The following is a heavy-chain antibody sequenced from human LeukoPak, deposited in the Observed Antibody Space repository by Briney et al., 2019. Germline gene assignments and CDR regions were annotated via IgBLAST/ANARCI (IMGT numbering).Heavy chain of an antibody. V-gene: IGHV3-7*01. Sequence: GESLRLSCAASGFTFTTYWLGWVRQPPGKGLEWVANIKQDGTEKYYVDSVKGRFTISRDNAKNTLYLQMNSLRAEDTAVYYCARVPSSGWLFDYWGQGTLVTVSS. CDR3: ARVPSSGWLFDY. CDR2: IKQDGTEK. CDR1: GFTFTTYW. D-gene: IGHD6-19*01. J-gene: IGHJ4*02.